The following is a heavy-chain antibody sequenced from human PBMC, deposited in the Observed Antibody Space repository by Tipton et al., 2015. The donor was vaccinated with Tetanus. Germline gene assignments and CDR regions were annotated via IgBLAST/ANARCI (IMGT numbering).Heavy chain of an antibody. D-gene: IGHD3-22*01. V-gene: IGHV4-59*01. J-gene: IGHJ4*02. CDR1: GGSISSYY. Sequence: TLSLTCTVSGGSISSYYWSWIRQPPGEGLERIGYISHRGSTNYNPSLKSRVTMSVDTSKNQFSLRLGSVTAADTALYYCAREVVNSGYYSSKYYFDYWGQGTLVTVSS. CDR2: ISHRGST. CDR3: AREVVNSGYYSSKYYFDY.